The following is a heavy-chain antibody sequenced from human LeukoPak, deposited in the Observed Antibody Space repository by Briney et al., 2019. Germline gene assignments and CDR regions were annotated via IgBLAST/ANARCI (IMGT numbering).Heavy chain of an antibody. V-gene: IGHV7-4-1*02. CDR2: INANTGNP. CDR3: ARGPDPPYSSGWYGRGLEY. Sequence: ASVTVSCKASGDTFTSYAMNWVRQAPGQGLEWMGWINANTGNPTYAQGFTGRFVFSLDTSVSTTFLQISSLKAEDTAVYYCARGPDPPYSSGWYGRGLEYWGQGTLVTVSS. CDR1: GDTFTSYA. D-gene: IGHD6-19*01. J-gene: IGHJ4*02.